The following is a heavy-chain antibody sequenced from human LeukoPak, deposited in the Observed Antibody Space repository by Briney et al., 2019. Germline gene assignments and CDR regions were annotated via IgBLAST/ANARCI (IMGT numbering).Heavy chain of an antibody. CDR3: AKDRLTNLNIGNLGYCSGGSCYSGFFDY. Sequence: PGGSLRLSCAASGFTFSSYAMSWVRQAPGKGLEWVPAISGSGGGTYYADSVKGRFTISRDNSKNTLYLQMNSLRAEDTAEYYCAKDRLTNLNIGNLGYCSGGSCYSGFFDYWGQGTLVTVSS. J-gene: IGHJ4*02. CDR2: ISGSGGGT. CDR1: GFTFSSYA. V-gene: IGHV3-23*01. D-gene: IGHD2-15*01.